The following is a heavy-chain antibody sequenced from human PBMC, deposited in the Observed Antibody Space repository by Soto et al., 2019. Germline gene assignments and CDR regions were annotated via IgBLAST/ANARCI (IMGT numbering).Heavy chain of an antibody. CDR2: ISWDGGST. V-gene: IGHV3-43*01. Sequence: GGSLRLSCAASGFTFDDYTMHWVRQAPGKGLEWVSVISWDGGSTYYADSVKGRFTISRDNSKNSLYLQMNSLRTEDTDLYYCAKDYGLGALDFYFDYWGQGTLVTVSS. CDR1: GFTFDDYT. D-gene: IGHD3-10*01. CDR3: AKDYGLGALDFYFDY. J-gene: IGHJ4*02.